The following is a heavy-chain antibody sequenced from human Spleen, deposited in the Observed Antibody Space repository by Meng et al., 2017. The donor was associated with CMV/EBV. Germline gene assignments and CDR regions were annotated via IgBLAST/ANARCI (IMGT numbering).Heavy chain of an antibody. Sequence: ASGYTFTSSGISWVRQAPGQGLEWMGWISGYNDKTNYAQKFQGRVTMTTDTSTSTAYMELRSLRSDDTAVYYCARDLITMTPNWFDPWGQGTLVTVSS. CDR1: GYTFTSSG. D-gene: IGHD3-22*01. V-gene: IGHV1-18*01. CDR3: ARDLITMTPNWFDP. J-gene: IGHJ5*02. CDR2: ISGYNDKT.